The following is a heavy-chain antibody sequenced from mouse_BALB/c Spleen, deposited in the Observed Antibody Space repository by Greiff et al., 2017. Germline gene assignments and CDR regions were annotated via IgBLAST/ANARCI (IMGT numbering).Heavy chain of an antibody. V-gene: IGHV3-6*02. Sequence: EVQLQESGPGLVKPSQSLSLTCSVTGYSITSGYYWNWIRQFPGNKLEWMGYISYDGSNNYNPSLKNRISITRDTSKNQFFLKLNSVTTEDTATYYCARMGGTDWYFDVWGAGTTVTVSS. CDR3: ARMGGTDWYFDV. CDR1: GYSITSGYY. CDR2: ISYDGSN. D-gene: IGHD4-1*01. J-gene: IGHJ1*01.